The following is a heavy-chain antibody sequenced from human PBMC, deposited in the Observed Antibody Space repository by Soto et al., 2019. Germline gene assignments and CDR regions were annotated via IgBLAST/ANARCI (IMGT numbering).Heavy chain of an antibody. CDR3: ASRHSSPYFDY. CDR1: GGSIRSGYYY. V-gene: IGHV4-30-4*01. CDR2: IYYSGST. J-gene: IGHJ4*02. Sequence: SETLSLTCTVSGGSIRSGYYYWSWIRQPPGKGLEWIGSIYYSGSTCYNPSLKSRVTISVDTAKNQFSLKLNSVTAADTAVYYCASRHSSPYFDYWGQGTLVTVSS. D-gene: IGHD6-13*01.